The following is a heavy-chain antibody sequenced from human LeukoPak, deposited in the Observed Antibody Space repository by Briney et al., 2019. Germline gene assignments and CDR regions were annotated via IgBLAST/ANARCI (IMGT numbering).Heavy chain of an antibody. CDR2: IYYSGST. CDR3: ARDIGPLYYYYMDV. CDR1: GGSIRSSSYY. V-gene: IGHV4-39*07. J-gene: IGHJ6*03. D-gene: IGHD1-26*01. Sequence: PSETLSLTCTVSGGSIRSSSYYWGWIRQPPGKGLEWIVSIYYSGSTYYNPSLKSRVTISVDTSKNQFSLKLSSVTAADTAVYYCARDIGPLYYYYMDVWGKGTTVTVSS.